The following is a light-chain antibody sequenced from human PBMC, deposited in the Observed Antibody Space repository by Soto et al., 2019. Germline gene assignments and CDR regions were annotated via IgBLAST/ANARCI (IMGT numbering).Light chain of an antibody. CDR1: QSIDMY. V-gene: IGKV1-39*01. Sequence: DVQMTQSPSSLSASVGDRVTITCRASQSIDMYLSWYQQKPGKAPRLLIYGASTLQSGVPSRFSGSGSGTDFILTIKSLQPEDFATYYCQQSWHSFRTSGQGTKVDIK. J-gene: IGKJ2*01. CDR3: QQSWHSFRT. CDR2: GAS.